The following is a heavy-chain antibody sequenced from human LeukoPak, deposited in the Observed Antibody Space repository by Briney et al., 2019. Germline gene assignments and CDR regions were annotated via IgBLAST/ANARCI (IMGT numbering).Heavy chain of an antibody. J-gene: IGHJ6*02. CDR3: AKALQYYGMDV. CDR2: ISWNSGSI. V-gene: IGHV3-9*01. Sequence: GGSLRLSCAASGFTFSSYSMNWVRQAPGKGLEWVSGISWNSGSIGYADSVKGRFTISRDNAKNSLYLQMNSLRAEDTAFYYCAKALQYYGMDVWGQGTTVTVSS. CDR1: GFTFSSYS.